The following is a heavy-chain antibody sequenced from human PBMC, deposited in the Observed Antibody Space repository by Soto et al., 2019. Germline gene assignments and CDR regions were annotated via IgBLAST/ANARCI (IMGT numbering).Heavy chain of an antibody. CDR1: GGTFSSYA. CDR3: ARPCTPLYSSSSFYYYGMDV. CDR2: IIPIFGTA. V-gene: IGHV1-69*01. J-gene: IGHJ6*02. Sequence: QVQLVQSGAEVKKPGSSVKVSCKASGGTFSSYAISWVRQAPGQGLEWMGGIIPIFGTANYAQKFQGRVTITADESTSTAYMELSSLRSEDTAVYYCARPCTPLYSSSSFYYYGMDVWGQGTTVTVSS. D-gene: IGHD6-6*01.